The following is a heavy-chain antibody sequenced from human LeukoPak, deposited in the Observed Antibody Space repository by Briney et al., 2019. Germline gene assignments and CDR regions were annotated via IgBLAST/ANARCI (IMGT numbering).Heavy chain of an antibody. V-gene: IGHV5-10-1*01. CDR1: GYSFTSYW. CDR3: ARHSYCSSTSCAIDY. J-gene: IGHJ4*02. Sequence: GESLKISCKGSGYSFTSYWISWVRQMPGKGLEWMGRIDPSDSYTNYSPSFQGHVTISADKSISTAYLQWSSLKASDTAMYYCARHSYCSSTSCAIDYWGRGTLVTVSS. D-gene: IGHD2-2*01. CDR2: IDPSDSYT.